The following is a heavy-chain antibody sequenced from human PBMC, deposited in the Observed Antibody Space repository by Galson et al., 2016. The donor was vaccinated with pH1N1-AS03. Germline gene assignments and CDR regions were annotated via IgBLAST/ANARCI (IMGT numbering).Heavy chain of an antibody. V-gene: IGHV1-69*13. J-gene: IGHJ4*02. Sequence: SVKVSCKASTDNFVDYGISWVRQAPGQGLEWMGGIVPFSVTTDYAQKFQGRISITADESTSTAYMELSSLTSEDTAVYYCARDRYHGLPGDYCESAYWGQGTLVTVSS. D-gene: IGHD3-9*01. CDR1: TDNFVDYG. CDR3: ARDRYHGLPGDYCESAY. CDR2: IVPFSVTT.